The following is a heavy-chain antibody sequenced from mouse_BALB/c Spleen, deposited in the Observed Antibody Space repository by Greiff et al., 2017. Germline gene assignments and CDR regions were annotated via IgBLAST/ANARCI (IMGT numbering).Heavy chain of an antibody. CDR3: TRYDYRSWFAY. J-gene: IGHJ3*01. CDR1: GYTFTSYY. CDR2: INPSNGGT. D-gene: IGHD2-14*01. V-gene: IGHV1S81*02. Sequence: QVQLKESGAELVKPGASVKLSCKASGYTFTSYYMYWVKQRPGQGLEWIGEINPSNGGTNFNEKFKSKATLTVDKSSSTAYMQLSSLTSEDSAVYYCTRYDYRSWFAYWGQGTLVTVSA.